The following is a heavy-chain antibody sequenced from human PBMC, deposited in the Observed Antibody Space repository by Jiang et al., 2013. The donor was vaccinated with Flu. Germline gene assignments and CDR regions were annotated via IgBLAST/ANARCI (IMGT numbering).Heavy chain of an antibody. Sequence: GLVKPSQTLSLTCTVSGGSISSGGYYWSWIRQHPGKGLEWIGYIYYSGNTYYNPSLKSRVTISIDTSKNRFSLNLRSVTAADTAVYYCARGPKRGWFDPWGQGTLVIVSS. D-gene: IGHD3-10*01. V-gene: IGHV4-31*03. CDR3: ARGPKRGWFDP. J-gene: IGHJ5*02. CDR2: IYYSGNT. CDR1: GGSISSGGYY.